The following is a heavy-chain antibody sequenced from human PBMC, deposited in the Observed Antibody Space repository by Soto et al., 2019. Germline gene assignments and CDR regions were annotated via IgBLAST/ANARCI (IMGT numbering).Heavy chain of an antibody. CDR3: TTDQAYSSGWYADCYFDY. CDR1: GFTFSNAW. CDR2: IKSKTDGGTT. J-gene: IGHJ4*02. V-gene: IGHV3-15*01. D-gene: IGHD6-19*01. Sequence: EVQLVESGGGLVKPGGSLRLSCAASGFTFSNAWMSWVRQAPGKGLEWVGRIKSKTDGGTTDYAAPVKGRFTISRDDSKNTLYLQMNSLKTEDTAVYYCTTDQAYSSGWYADCYFDYWGQGTLVTVSS.